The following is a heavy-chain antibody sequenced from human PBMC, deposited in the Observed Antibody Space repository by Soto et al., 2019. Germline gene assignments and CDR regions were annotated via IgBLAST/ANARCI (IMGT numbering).Heavy chain of an antibody. J-gene: IGHJ1*01. CDR3: VKDDGGYPSTAPH. V-gene: IGHV3-23*01. D-gene: IGHD3-22*01. CDR1: GITISNYP. CDR2: ISGSGDRT. Sequence: EVQLLESGGGLVQPGGSLRLSCAASGITISNYPMSWVRQAPGKGLDWVSGISGSGDRTYYAAAAKGRFTNSKDISENTLSLQLDNLGVEDTAVYFCVKDDGGYPSTAPHWGQGTLVTVSS.